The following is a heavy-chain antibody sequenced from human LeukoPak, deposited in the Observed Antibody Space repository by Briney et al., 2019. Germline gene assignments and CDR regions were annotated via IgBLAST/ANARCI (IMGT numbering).Heavy chain of an antibody. J-gene: IGHJ6*02. D-gene: IGHD5/OR15-5a*01. CDR1: GFTFSSYW. CDR2: IKQDGSEE. Sequence: GGSLRLSCAASGFTFSSYWMSWVRQAPGKGLEWVANIKQDGSEEYYVDSVKGRFTISRDNSKNTLYLQMNSLRAEDTAVYYCARSRNYYYGMDVWGQGTTVTVSS. V-gene: IGHV3-7*01. CDR3: ARSRNYYYGMDV.